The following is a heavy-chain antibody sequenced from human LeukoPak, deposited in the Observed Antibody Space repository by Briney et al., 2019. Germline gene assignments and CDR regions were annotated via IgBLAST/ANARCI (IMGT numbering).Heavy chain of an antibody. Sequence: PTGGSLRLSCAASGFTFSVYGMHWVRQAPGKGLEWVAVISHDGIGSTYAASVQGRFTISRDNSKNTLDLQMNSLSAEDTAVYYCARDLKASVADYWGQGTLVTVSS. J-gene: IGHJ4*02. V-gene: IGHV3-30*03. CDR2: ISHDGIGS. CDR1: GFTFSVYG. D-gene: IGHD2-15*01. CDR3: ARDLKASVADY.